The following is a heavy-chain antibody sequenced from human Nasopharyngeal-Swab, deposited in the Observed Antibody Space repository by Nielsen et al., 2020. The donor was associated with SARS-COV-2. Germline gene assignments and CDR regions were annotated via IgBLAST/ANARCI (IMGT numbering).Heavy chain of an antibody. D-gene: IGHD3-9*01. CDR1: GFTFSSYA. Sequence: GEFLKISCAASGFTFSSYAMSWVRQAPGKGLEWVSAISGSGGSTYYADSVKGRFTISRDNSKNTLYLQMNSLRAEDTAVYYCARVSPPLLTGPYYYYGMDVWGQGTTVTVSS. CDR2: ISGSGGST. V-gene: IGHV3-23*01. J-gene: IGHJ6*02. CDR3: ARVSPPLLTGPYYYYGMDV.